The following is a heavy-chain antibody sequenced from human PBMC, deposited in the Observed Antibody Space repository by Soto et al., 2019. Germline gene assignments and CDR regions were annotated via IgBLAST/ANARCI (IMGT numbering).Heavy chain of an antibody. CDR1: GFMFKSYV. CDR2: TSYDGSNN. Sequence: QLQLVESGGGVVQPGTSLRLSCAASGFMFKSYVMHWVRQAPGKGLEWVALTSYDGSNNYYGDSVKGRFTVSRDNSKNTLHLQMDSLRPEDTALYYCARWGTTVGFDLWGQGTLVSVSS. D-gene: IGHD4-17*01. CDR3: ARWGTTVGFDL. J-gene: IGHJ5*02. V-gene: IGHV3-30*19.